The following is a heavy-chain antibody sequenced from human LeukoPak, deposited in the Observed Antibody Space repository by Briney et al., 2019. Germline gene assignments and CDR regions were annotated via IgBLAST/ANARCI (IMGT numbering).Heavy chain of an antibody. CDR1: GFTFSSYA. D-gene: IGHD2-2*01. CDR2: ISGSGGST. CDR3: AKVGGLPVVVPAADLYYFDY. Sequence: PGGSLRLSCAASGFTFSSYAMSWVRQAPGKGLEWVSAISGSGGSTYYADSVKGRFTISRDNSKNTLYLQMNSLRAEDTAVYYCAKVGGLPVVVPAADLYYFDYWGQGTLVTVSS. V-gene: IGHV3-23*01. J-gene: IGHJ4*02.